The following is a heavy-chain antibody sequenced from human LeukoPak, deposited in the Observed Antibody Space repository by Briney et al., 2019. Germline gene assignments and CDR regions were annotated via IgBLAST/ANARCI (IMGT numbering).Heavy chain of an antibody. V-gene: IGHV4-61*02. CDR2: IYTSGST. D-gene: IGHD5-24*01. CDR1: GGSISSGSYY. CDR3: ARGKRWLLGRYFDY. Sequence: SETLSLTCTVSGGSISSGSYYWSWIRQPAGKGLEWIGRIYTSGSTNYNPSLKSRVTISVDTSKNQFSLKLSSVTAADTAVYYCARGKRWLLGRYFDYWGQGTLVTVSS. J-gene: IGHJ4*02.